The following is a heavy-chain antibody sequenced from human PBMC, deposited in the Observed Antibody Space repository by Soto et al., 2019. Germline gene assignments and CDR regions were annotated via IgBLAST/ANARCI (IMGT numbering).Heavy chain of an antibody. J-gene: IGHJ5*02. V-gene: IGHV4-34*01. CDR3: ARLWFGELLNWFDP. Sequence: SETLSLTCAVYGGSFSGYYWSWIRQPPGKGLEWIGEINHSGSTNYNPSLKSRVTISVDTSKNQFSLKLSSVTAADTAVYYCARLWFGELLNWFDPWGRGTLVTVSS. D-gene: IGHD3-10*01. CDR2: INHSGST. CDR1: GGSFSGYY.